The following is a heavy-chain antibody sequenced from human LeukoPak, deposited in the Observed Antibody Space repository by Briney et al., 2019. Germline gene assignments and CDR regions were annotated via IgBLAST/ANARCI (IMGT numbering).Heavy chain of an antibody. CDR2: ISSSSSYI. D-gene: IGHD3-9*01. V-gene: IGHV3-21*04. CDR3: ARDDYDILTGYYQKGGFDY. Sequence: PGGSLRLSCAASGFTFSSYSMNWVRQAPGKGLEWVSSISSSSSYIYYADSVKGRFTISRDNSKNTLYLQMNSLRAEDTAVYYCARDDYDILTGYYQKGGFDYWGQGTLVTVSS. J-gene: IGHJ4*02. CDR1: GFTFSSYS.